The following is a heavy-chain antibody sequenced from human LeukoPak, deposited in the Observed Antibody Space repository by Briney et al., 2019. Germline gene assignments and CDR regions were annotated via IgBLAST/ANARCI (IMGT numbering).Heavy chain of an antibody. CDR2: IYLSGST. V-gene: IGHV4-4*02. J-gene: IGHJ4*02. Sequence: SETLSLTCAVSGGSISSSSWWSWVRQPPGKGLEWIGEIYLSGSTNYNPSLKSRVTISVDKSKNHFSLKLSSVTAADTAVYYCARALGYSSSWNFDYWGQGTLVTVSS. CDR3: ARALGYSSSWNFDY. D-gene: IGHD6-13*01. CDR1: GGSISSSSW.